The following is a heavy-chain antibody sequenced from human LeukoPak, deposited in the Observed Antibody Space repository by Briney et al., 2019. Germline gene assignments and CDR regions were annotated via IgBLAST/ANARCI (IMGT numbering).Heavy chain of an antibody. CDR2: MNPKRGNT. V-gene: IGHV1-8*01. CDR1: RYTFTRYD. J-gene: IGHJ6*02. Sequence: GASVKVSCTAFRYTFTRYDINSVRQATGHEREWMGGMNPKRGNTGYAQKFQGRVTMTRNTPINTASMDLSSLTSGETAVCYCVRGLDAGSYFYYYYGMDVWGQGTTVTVSS. CDR3: VRGLDAGSYFYYYYGMDV. D-gene: IGHD3-10*01.